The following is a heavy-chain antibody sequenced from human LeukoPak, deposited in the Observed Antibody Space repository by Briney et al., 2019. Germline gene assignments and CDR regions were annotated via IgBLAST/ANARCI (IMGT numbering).Heavy chain of an antibody. CDR2: IYYSGST. CDR1: GGSISSSSYY. CDR3: ARSKFYDDFWSGYYVSVGGWVFDY. J-gene: IGHJ4*02. D-gene: IGHD3-3*01. V-gene: IGHV4-39*01. Sequence: PSETLSLTCTVSGGSISSSSYYWGWIRQPPGKGLEWLGSIYYSGSTYYNPSLKSRVNISVDTSKNQFSLKLSSVTAADTAVYYCARSKFYDDFWSGYYVSVGGWVFDYWGQGTLVTVSS.